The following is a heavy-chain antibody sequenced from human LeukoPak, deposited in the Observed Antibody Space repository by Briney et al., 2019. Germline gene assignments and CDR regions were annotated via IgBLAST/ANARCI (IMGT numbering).Heavy chain of an antibody. CDR2: IYYSGST. D-gene: IGHD4-17*01. CDR3: AASYAHDAFDI. V-gene: IGHV4-39*07. Sequence: SETLSLTCTVPGGSISSSSYYWGWIRQPPGKGLEWIGSIYYSGSTYYNPSLKSRVTISVDTSKNQFSLKLSSVTAADTAVYYCAASYAHDAFDIWGQGTMVTVSS. CDR1: GGSISSSSYY. J-gene: IGHJ3*02.